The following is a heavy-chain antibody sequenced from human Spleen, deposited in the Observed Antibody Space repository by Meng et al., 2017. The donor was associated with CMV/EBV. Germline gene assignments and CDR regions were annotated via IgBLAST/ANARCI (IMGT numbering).Heavy chain of an antibody. Sequence: SETLSLTCTVSGGSISSYYWSWIRQPPGKGLEWIGYIYYSGSTNYNPSLKSRVTISVDTSKNQFSLKLSSVTAADTAVYYCARAPGYCSSTSCYGGYFDYWGQGTLVTVS. CDR1: GGSISSYY. CDR2: IYYSGST. CDR3: ARAPGYCSSTSCYGGYFDY. J-gene: IGHJ4*02. V-gene: IGHV4-59*01. D-gene: IGHD2-2*01.